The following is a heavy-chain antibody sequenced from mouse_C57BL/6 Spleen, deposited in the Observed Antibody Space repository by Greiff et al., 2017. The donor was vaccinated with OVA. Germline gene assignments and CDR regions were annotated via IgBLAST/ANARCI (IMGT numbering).Heavy chain of an antibody. CDR2: ISSGGDYI. V-gene: IGHV5-9-1*02. CDR1: GFTFSSYA. Sequence: EVKLMESGAGLVKPGGSLKLSCAASGFTFSSYAMSWVRQTPEKRLEWVAYISSGGDYIYYADTVKGRFTISRDNARNTLYLQMSSLKSEDTAMYYCTRDDGLQYFDVWGTGTTVTVSS. D-gene: IGHD2-3*01. J-gene: IGHJ1*03. CDR3: TRDDGLQYFDV.